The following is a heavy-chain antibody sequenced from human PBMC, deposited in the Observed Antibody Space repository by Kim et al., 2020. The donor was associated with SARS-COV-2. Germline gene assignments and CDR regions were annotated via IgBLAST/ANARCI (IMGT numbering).Heavy chain of an antibody. D-gene: IGHD5-12*01. CDR2: IYYSGST. V-gene: IGHV4-39*01. CDR3: ARQEIRATKIVDY. Sequence: SETLSLTCTVSGGSISSSSYYWGWIRQPPGKGLEWIGSIYYSGSTYYNPSLKSRVTISVDTSKNQFSLKLSSVTAADTAVYYCARQEIRATKIVDYWGQGTLVTVSS. J-gene: IGHJ4*02. CDR1: GGSISSSSYY.